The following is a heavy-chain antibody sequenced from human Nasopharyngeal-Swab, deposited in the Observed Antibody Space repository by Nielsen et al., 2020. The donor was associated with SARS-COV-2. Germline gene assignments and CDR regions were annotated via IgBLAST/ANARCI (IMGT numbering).Heavy chain of an antibody. D-gene: IGHD6-6*01. CDR1: GYTFTSYG. Sequence: ASVKVSCKASGYTFTSYGISWVRQAPGQGLEWMGWISAYNGNTNYAQKLQGRVTMTTDTSTSTAYMELRSLRSDDTAVYYCARDPLPYSSPSMDPWFDPWGQGTLVTVSS. CDR2: ISAYNGNT. CDR3: ARDPLPYSSPSMDPWFDP. J-gene: IGHJ5*02. V-gene: IGHV1-18*01.